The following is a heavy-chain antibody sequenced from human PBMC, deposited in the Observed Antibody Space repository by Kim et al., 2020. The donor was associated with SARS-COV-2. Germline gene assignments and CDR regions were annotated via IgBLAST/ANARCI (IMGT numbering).Heavy chain of an antibody. D-gene: IGHD3-3*01. CDR2: IYYSGST. V-gene: IGHV4-39*01. Sequence: SETLSLTCTVSGGSISSSSYYWGWIRQPPGKGLEWIGSIYYSGSTYYNPSLKSRVTISVDTSKNQFSLKLSSVTAADTAVYYCARHMAAGSPGASVSSWSGYPPGVDAFDIWGQGTMVTVSS. J-gene: IGHJ3*02. CDR1: GGSISSSSYY. CDR3: ARHMAAGSPGASVSSWSGYPPGVDAFDI.